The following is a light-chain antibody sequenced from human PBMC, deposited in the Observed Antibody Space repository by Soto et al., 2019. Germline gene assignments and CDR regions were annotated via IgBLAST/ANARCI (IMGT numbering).Light chain of an antibody. CDR3: SSYTSSSTPYV. V-gene: IGLV2-14*03. CDR2: DVN. J-gene: IGLJ1*01. CDR1: SSDIGGHNF. Sequence: QSALTQPASVSGSPGQSITISCTGTSSDIGGHNFVSWYQHHPGKAPKLTIFDVNNRPSGVSNRFSGSKSANTASLTISGLQAEDEADYYCSSYTSSSTPYVFGTGTKVTVL.